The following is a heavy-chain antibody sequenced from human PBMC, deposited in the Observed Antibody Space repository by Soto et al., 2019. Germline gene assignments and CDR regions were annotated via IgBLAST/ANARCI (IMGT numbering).Heavy chain of an antibody. V-gene: IGHV4-30-4*01. D-gene: IGHD7-27*01. CDR3: ARGPSGDKFDS. J-gene: IGHJ4*02. CDR2: IYNGGST. Sequence: QVQLQESGPGLVKPSQTLSLTCTVSGGSISTVNYWWSWIRQSPDMGLEWIGHIYNGGSTYNNPSLARRVTMSADTSMNQLPLTLSSVSAAATAGYYCARGPSGDKFDSWGQGTLVTVSS. CDR1: GGSISTVNYW.